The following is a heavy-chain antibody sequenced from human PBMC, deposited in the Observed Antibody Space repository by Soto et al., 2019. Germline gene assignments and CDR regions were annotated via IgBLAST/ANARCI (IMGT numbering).Heavy chain of an antibody. CDR2: IKSNPDGGTT. CDR3: TRLYGV. CDR1: GLTFSNTW. D-gene: IGHD3-10*01. V-gene: IGHV3-15*07. Sequence: EVQLVESGGGFVKPGGSLRLSCAASGLTFSNTWLNWVRQGPVRGLEWVGRIKSNPDGGTTDYAAPVKGRFPISRDDSKNTMYLEMDSLKTEDTAVYYCTRLYGVWGQGTTVTVSS. J-gene: IGHJ6*02.